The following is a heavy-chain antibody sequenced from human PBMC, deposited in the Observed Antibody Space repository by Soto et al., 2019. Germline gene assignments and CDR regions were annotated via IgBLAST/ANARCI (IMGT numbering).Heavy chain of an antibody. CDR1: GGSLSGYY. CDR3: VRHGGVATFDF. J-gene: IGHJ4*02. Sequence: QVQLQESGPGLVRTSETLSLTCTVSGGSLSGYYWSWIRQAPGKGLEWMGYIYYTGNTNNRPSLKSRLTISLDTSREQFSLRLKSMTVADTGVYFCVRHGGVATFDFWGQGNLVIVSS. V-gene: IGHV4-59*08. D-gene: IGHD3-16*01. CDR2: IYYTGNT.